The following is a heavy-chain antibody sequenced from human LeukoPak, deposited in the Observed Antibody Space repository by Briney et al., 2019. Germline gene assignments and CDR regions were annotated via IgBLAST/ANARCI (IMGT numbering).Heavy chain of an antibody. J-gene: IGHJ4*02. CDR1: GFTFSSYS. CDR3: ATSTDEAAAGRSPFDY. CDR2: ISSSSSYI. Sequence: SGGSLRLSCAASGFTFSSYSMNWVRQAPGKGLEWVPSISSSSSYIYYADSVKGRFTISRDNAKNSLYLQMNSLRAEDTAVYYCATSTDEAAAGRSPFDYWGQGTLVTVSS. D-gene: IGHD6-13*01. V-gene: IGHV3-21*01.